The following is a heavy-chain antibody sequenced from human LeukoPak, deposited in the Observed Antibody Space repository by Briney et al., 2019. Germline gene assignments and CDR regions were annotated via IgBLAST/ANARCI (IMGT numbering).Heavy chain of an antibody. CDR1: GYSFTTYW. CDR2: IYPGDSDT. J-gene: IGHJ4*02. D-gene: IGHD6-19*01. Sequence: GESLKISCKGSGYSFTTYWIGWVRQMPGKGLEWMGIIYPGDSDTRYSPSFQGQVTFSADKSISTAYLQWSSLKASDTAMYYCARLSRNRCIAVAVFEEYFDYWGQGTLVTVSS. V-gene: IGHV5-51*01. CDR3: ARLSRNRCIAVAVFEEYFDY.